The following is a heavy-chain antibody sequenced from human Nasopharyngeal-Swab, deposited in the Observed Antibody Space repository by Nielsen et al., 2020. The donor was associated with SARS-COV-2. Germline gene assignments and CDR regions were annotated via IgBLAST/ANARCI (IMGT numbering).Heavy chain of an antibody. J-gene: IGHJ5*02. CDR3: AREQITGSLYNWFDP. Sequence: GGSLRLSCAASGFTFSDYYMSWIRQAPGKGLEWVSYISSSSSYTNYADSVKGRFTISRDNAKNSLYLQMNSLRAEDTAVYYCAREQITGSLYNWFDPWGQGTLVTVSS. CDR1: GFTFSDYY. CDR2: ISSSSSYT. V-gene: IGHV3-11*06. D-gene: IGHD1-20*01.